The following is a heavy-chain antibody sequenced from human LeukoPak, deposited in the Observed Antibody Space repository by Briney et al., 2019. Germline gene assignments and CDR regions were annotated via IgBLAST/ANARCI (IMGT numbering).Heavy chain of an antibody. J-gene: IGHJ3*02. CDR3: ASRSYYYDSSGYHYGHAFDI. Sequence: SQTLFLTCTVSGGSISSGSYYWSWIRQPAGKGLGWIGRIYTSGSTNYNPSLKSRVTISVDTSKNQFPLKLSSVTAADTAVYYCASRSYYYDSSGYHYGHAFDIWGQGTMVTVSS. V-gene: IGHV4-61*02. CDR2: IYTSGST. CDR1: GGSISSGSYY. D-gene: IGHD3-22*01.